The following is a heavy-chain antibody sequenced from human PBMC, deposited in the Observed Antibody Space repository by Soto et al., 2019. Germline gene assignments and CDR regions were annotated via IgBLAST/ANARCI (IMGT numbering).Heavy chain of an antibody. CDR1: GFTFSSYA. J-gene: IGHJ4*02. CDR2: ISYDGSNK. V-gene: IGHV3-30-3*01. Sequence: PGGSLRLSCAASGFTFSSYAMHWARQAPGKGLEWVAVISYDGSNKYYADSVKGRFTISRDNSKNTLYLQMNSLRAEDTAVYYCARGQLSYDYVWGSYVRWGQGTLVTVSS. D-gene: IGHD3-16*01. CDR3: ARGQLSYDYVWGSYVR.